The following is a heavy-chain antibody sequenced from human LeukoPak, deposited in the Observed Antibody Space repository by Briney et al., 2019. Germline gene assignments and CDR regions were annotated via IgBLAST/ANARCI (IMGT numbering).Heavy chain of an antibody. D-gene: IGHD3-3*01. J-gene: IGHJ4*02. Sequence: GGSLRLSCAASGFTFSSYAMSWVRQAPGKGLEWVSVIYSGGNTYYADSVKGRFTISRDNFENTLYLQMNSLRAEDTAVYHCARVAYYDLWSGPGYFDYWGQGTLVTVSA. CDR1: GFTFSSYA. CDR3: ARVAYYDLWSGPGYFDY. CDR2: IYSGGNT. V-gene: IGHV3-66*01.